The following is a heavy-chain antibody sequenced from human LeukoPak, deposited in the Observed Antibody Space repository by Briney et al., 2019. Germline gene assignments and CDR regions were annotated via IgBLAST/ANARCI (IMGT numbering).Heavy chain of an antibody. CDR3: AKAPRIAARNYYYYGMDV. J-gene: IGHJ6*02. V-gene: IGHV4-39*07. Sequence: SETLSLTCTVSDGSISSSSYYWGWIRQPPGKGLEWIGSIYYSGSTYYNPSLKSRVTISVDTSKNQFSLKLSSVTAADTAVYYCAKAPRIAARNYYYYGMDVWGQGTTVTVSS. CDR1: DGSISSSSYY. D-gene: IGHD6-6*01. CDR2: IYYSGST.